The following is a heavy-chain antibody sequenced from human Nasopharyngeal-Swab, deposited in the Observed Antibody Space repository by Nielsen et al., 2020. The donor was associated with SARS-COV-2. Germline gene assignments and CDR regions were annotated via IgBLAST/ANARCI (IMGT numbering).Heavy chain of an antibody. Sequence: WIRQPPGKGLEWIGYIYYSGSTNYNPSLSSRVTTSVDTSKNHFSLKLSSVTAPDTAVYYCASRIAVASGHYRPFDYWGQGTLVTVSS. V-gene: IGHV4-39*02. J-gene: IGHJ4*02. CDR2: IYYSGST. CDR3: ASRIAVASGHYRPFDY. D-gene: IGHD6-19*01.